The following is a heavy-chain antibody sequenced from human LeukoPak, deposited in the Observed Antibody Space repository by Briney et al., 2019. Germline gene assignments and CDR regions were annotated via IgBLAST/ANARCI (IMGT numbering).Heavy chain of an antibody. D-gene: IGHD3-10*01. CDR2: IYPGDSDT. CDR3: ARQPSMIREVIAFDY. CDR1: GYTFTSYW. J-gene: IGHJ4*02. V-gene: IGHV5-51*01. Sequence: GESLKISCKASGYTFTSYWIAWVRQMPGKGLECMGIIYPGDSDTRYSPSFQGQVTISADKSISTAYLQWRSLKASDTAMYYCARQPSMIREVIAFDYWGQGTLVTVSS.